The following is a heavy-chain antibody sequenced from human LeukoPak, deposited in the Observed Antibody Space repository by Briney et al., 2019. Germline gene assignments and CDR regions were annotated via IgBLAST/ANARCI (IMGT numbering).Heavy chain of an antibody. V-gene: IGHV3-43*01. Sequence: GGSLRLSCAASGFTFDDYTMHWVRQAPGKGLEWVSLISWDGGSTYYADSVKGRFTISRDNSKNSLYLQMNSLGAEDTAVYYCARDLPIFGVVIGAFDIWGQGTMVTVSS. CDR2: ISWDGGST. J-gene: IGHJ3*02. D-gene: IGHD3-3*01. CDR1: GFTFDDYT. CDR3: ARDLPIFGVVIGAFDI.